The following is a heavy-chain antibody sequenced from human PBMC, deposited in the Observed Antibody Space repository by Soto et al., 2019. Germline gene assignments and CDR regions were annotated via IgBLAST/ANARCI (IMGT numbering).Heavy chain of an antibody. V-gene: IGHV1-2*04. J-gene: IGHJ6*02. CDR2: INPNSGGT. D-gene: IGHD3-10*01. CDR3: ARGANYGSGRYYYYYGMDV. CDR1: GYTFTGDY. Sequence: SVKVSFKASGYTFTGDYMHWVRQAPGQGLEWMGWINPNSGGTNYAQKFQGWVTMTRDTSISTAYMELSRLRSDDTAVYYCARGANYGSGRYYYYYGMDVWGQGTTVTVSS.